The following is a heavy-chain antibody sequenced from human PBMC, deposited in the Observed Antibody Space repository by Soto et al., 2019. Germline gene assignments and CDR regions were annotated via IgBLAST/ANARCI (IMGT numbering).Heavy chain of an antibody. CDR1: GYTFTSYA. CDR2: INAGNGNT. CDR3: ASSGLAGNWFDP. Sequence: ASVQGSCKASGYTFTSYAMHWVRQAPGQRLEWRGWINAGNGNTKYSQKIQGRVTITRDTSASTAYMELSSLRSEDTAVYYCASSGLAGNWFDPWGQGTLVTVSS. D-gene: IGHD2-21*01. V-gene: IGHV1-3*01. J-gene: IGHJ5*02.